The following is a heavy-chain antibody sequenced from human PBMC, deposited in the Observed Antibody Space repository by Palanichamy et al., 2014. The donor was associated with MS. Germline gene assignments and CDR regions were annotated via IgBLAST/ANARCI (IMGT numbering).Heavy chain of an antibody. Sequence: QLQLQEWGPGLVKPSETLSLTCTVSGGSISSSSCYWGLDPPAPRKGLEWIGSIYYSGSTYYNPSLKSRVTTSVDTSKNQFSLKLNSVTAADTAVYYCARVVNSSGYYYFWYFDLWGRGTPVTVSS. CDR3: ARVVNSSGYYYFWYFDL. D-gene: IGHD3-22*01. CDR1: GGSISSSSCY. J-gene: IGHJ2*01. V-gene: IGHV4-39*01. CDR2: IYYSGST.